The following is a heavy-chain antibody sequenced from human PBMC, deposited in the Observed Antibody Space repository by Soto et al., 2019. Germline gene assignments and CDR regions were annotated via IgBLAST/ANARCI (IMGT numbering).Heavy chain of an antibody. J-gene: IGHJ4*02. CDR1: GFTFDDYV. CDR3: AKGVVPSTIRGEHYFDY. V-gene: IGHV3-9*01. D-gene: IGHD2-2*02. Sequence: EVQLVEWGGGLVQPGRSLRLSCIVSGFTFDDYVMHWVRQVPGKGLEWVSSITWNSDNVAYADSVKGRFTISRDNAKNSLYLQMNSLRSDDTAFYYCAKGVVPSTIRGEHYFDYWGQGTLVTVSS. CDR2: ITWNSDNV.